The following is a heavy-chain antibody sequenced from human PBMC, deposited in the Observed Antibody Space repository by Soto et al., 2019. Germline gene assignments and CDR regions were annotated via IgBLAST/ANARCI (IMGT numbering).Heavy chain of an antibody. V-gene: IGHV1-69*06. J-gene: IGHJ5*02. Sequence: GASVKVSCKASGGTFSNYALTWVRQAPGQGLEWMGGIIPPSGTPNYAQKFQDRVTITADKSTTTVYMELSGLRSEDTAVYYCSRGIQLWSWGQGTLVTVSS. CDR1: GGTFSNYA. CDR3: SRGIQLWS. D-gene: IGHD5-18*01. CDR2: IIPPSGTP.